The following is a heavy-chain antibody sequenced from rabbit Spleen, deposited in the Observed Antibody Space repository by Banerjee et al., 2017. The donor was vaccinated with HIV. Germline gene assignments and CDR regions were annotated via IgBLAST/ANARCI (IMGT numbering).Heavy chain of an antibody. D-gene: IGHD7-1*01. Sequence: QSLEESGGDLVKPGASLTLTCTASGISFSAGYYMCWVRQAPGKGLEWIACIHGGTNGNTYYASWAKGRFTISKTSSTTVTLQMTSLTDADTATYFCARFYAGYGDFGYAEMWGPGTLVTVS. CDR1: GISFSAGYY. CDR3: ARFYAGYGDFGYAEM. CDR2: IHGGTNGNT. V-gene: IGHV1S40*01. J-gene: IGHJ4*01.